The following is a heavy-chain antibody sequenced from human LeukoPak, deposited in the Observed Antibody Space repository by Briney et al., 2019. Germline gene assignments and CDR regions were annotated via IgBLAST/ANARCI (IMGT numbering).Heavy chain of an antibody. V-gene: IGHV3-66*01. CDR2: IYSGGST. J-gene: IGHJ5*02. D-gene: IGHD6-19*01. CDR3: AGASSGWPKDNWFDP. Sequence: GGSLRLSCAASGFTVSSSYMSWVRQAPGKGLEWVSVIYSGGSTYYADSVKGRFTISRDNSKNTLYLQMNSLRAEDTAVYYCAGASSGWPKDNWFDPWGQGTLVTVSS. CDR1: GFTVSSSY.